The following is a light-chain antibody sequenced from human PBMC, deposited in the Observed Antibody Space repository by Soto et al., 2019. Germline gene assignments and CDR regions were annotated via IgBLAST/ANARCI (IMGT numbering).Light chain of an antibody. CDR2: KAS. J-gene: IGKJ1*01. V-gene: IGKV1-5*03. CDR1: QSISSW. CDR3: QHYNSYPWT. Sequence: IQMTQSPSTLSASVGDRVPITFRASQSISSWLAWYQQKPGKAPKLLIHKASSLESGVPSRFSGSGSGTEFTLTISSLQPDDFVTYYCQHYNSYPWTFGQGTKVDIK.